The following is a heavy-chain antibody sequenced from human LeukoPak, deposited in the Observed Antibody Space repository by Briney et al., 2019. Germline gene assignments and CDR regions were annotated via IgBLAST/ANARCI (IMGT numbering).Heavy chain of an antibody. J-gene: IGHJ4*02. D-gene: IGHD2-21*02. CDR3: TSICASYCGGDWTEGPFDY. Sequence: GGSLRLSCTASGFTFGDYAMSWVRQAPGKGLEWVGFIRSKAYGGTTEYAASVKGRFTIPRDDSKSIAYLQMNSLKTEDTAVYYCTSICASYCGGDWTEGPFDYWGQGTLVTVSS. V-gene: IGHV3-49*04. CDR2: IRSKAYGGTT. CDR1: GFTFGDYA.